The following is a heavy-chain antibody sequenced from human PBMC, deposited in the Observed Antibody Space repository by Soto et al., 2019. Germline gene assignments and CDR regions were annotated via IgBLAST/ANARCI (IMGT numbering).Heavy chain of an antibody. CDR1: GFTFSSYA. J-gene: IGHJ4*02. CDR2: ISGSGGST. V-gene: IGHV3-23*01. Sequence: EVQLLESGGGLVQPGGSLRLSCAASGFTFSSYAMSWVRQAPGKGLEWVSAISGSGGSTYYADSVMGRFTISRDNSKNTLYLQMTSLRADDTAVYYCAKLEYYYDSSGYSYYFVYWGQGTLVTVSS. CDR3: AKLEYYYDSSGYSYYFVY. D-gene: IGHD3-22*01.